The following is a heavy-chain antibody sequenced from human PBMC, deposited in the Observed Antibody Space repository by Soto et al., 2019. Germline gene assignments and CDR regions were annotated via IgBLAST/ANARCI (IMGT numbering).Heavy chain of an antibody. CDR2: ISDSGTTI. CDR1: GFIFRHYE. CDR3: VKEYCTGGACFDAFDL. J-gene: IGHJ3*01. V-gene: IGHV3-48*03. D-gene: IGHD2-8*02. Sequence: GGPLRLSCAASGFIFRHYEVDWVRPVPGKGLAWISYISDSGTTIYYAASVKGRFTISRDDARNSLYLQMNNLKDEDTAVYFCVKEYCTGGACFDAFDLWGQGTLVTVSS.